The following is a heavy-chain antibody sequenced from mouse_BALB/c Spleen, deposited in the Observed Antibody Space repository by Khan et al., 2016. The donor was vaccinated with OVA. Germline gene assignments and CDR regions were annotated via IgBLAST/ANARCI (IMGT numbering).Heavy chain of an antibody. V-gene: IGHV1-5*01. J-gene: IGHJ3*01. D-gene: IGHD1-3*01. CDR1: GYSFTSYL. Sequence: EVQLQQSGTVLARPGASVKMSCKASGYSFTSYLIHWVKQRPGQGLEWIGDIYPGNSDTTYNQKFKDKAKLTAGTSSHTAYMELSRLANEDSAVDYCARVGYSSFAYGGQGTLVTVSA. CDR2: IYPGNSDT. CDR3: ARVGYSSFAY.